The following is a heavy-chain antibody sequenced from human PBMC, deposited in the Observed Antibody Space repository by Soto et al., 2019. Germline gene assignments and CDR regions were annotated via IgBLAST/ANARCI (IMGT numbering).Heavy chain of an antibody. CDR3: ARRYGGNLDY. V-gene: IGHV4-61*03. D-gene: IGHD1-26*01. J-gene: IGHJ4*02. CDR1: GGSISSGGYY. Sequence: SETLSLTCTVSGGSISSGGYYWSWIRQHPGKGLEWIGYIYYSGGTNYNPSLKSRVTISVDSSKNHFSLKLSSVTAADTAVYYCARRYGGNLDYWGQGTLVTVSS. CDR2: IYYSGGT.